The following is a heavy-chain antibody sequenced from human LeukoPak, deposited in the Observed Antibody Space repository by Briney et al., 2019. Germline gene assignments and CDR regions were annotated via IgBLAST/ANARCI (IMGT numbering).Heavy chain of an antibody. Sequence: GGSLRLFCSASGFTFSSYAMHWVRQAPGKGLEYVSAISSNGGSTYYADSVKGRFTISRDNSKNTLYLQMSSLRAEDTALYYRFNFLWAHELGLGPASEASSFDIWGPGTIVTV. V-gene: IGHV3-64D*06. D-gene: IGHD1-7*01. J-gene: IGHJ3*02. CDR2: ISSNGGST. CDR1: GFTFSSYA. CDR3: FNFLWAHELGLGPASEASSFDI.